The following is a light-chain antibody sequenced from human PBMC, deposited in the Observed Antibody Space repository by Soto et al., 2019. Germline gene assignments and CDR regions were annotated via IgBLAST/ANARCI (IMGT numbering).Light chain of an antibody. J-gene: IGKJ2*01. Sequence: DIQMTQSPSTLSAAVADRVTITCRASQSISSWLAWYQQKPGKAPKVLIYDASSLESGVPSRFSGSGSGTEFALTISSLQPDDFATYYCKQYNSYSSFTFGQGTKLEIK. CDR3: KQYNSYSSFT. CDR1: QSISSW. V-gene: IGKV1-5*01. CDR2: DAS.